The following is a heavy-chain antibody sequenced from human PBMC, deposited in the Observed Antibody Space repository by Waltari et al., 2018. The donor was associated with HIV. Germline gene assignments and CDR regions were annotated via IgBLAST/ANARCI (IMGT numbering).Heavy chain of an antibody. CDR3: ARGGNMVRGVITLYYYGMDV. V-gene: IGHV4-34*01. J-gene: IGHJ6*02. D-gene: IGHD3-10*01. CDR2: INHSGST. Sequence: QVQLQQWGAGLLTPSETLSLTCAVYGGSFSGYYWSWLRPPPGTGREWIGEINHSGSTNYNPSLKSRVTISVDTSKNQFSLKLSSVTAADTAVYYCARGGNMVRGVITLYYYGMDVWGQGTTVTVSS. CDR1: GGSFSGYY.